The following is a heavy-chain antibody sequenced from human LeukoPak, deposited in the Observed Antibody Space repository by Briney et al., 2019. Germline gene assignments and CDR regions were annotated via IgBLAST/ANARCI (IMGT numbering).Heavy chain of an antibody. CDR1: GFTFSSYG. V-gene: IGHV3-30*02. Sequence: GGSLRLSCAASGFTFSSYGMHWVRQAPGKGLEWVSFIRYDGSNRHYADSVKGRFTLSRDNAKNSLYLQMNSLRAEDTAVYYCARANPPGISFFDYWGQGTLVTVSS. D-gene: IGHD2-15*01. CDR3: ARANPPGISFFDY. J-gene: IGHJ4*02. CDR2: IRYDGSNR.